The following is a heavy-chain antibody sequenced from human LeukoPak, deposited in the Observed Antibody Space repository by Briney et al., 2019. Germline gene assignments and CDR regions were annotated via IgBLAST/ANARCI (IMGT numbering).Heavy chain of an antibody. D-gene: IGHD3-10*01. CDR2: IRYDGSNK. CDR1: GFTFSNYA. CDR3: AKDQSSRGSLIDY. Sequence: GGSLRLSCAASGFTFSNYAMHWVRQAPGKGLEWVAFIRYDGSNKYYADSVKGRFTISRDNSKNTLYLQMNSLRAEDTAVYYCAKDQSSRGSLIDYWGQGTLVTVSS. V-gene: IGHV3-30*02. J-gene: IGHJ4*02.